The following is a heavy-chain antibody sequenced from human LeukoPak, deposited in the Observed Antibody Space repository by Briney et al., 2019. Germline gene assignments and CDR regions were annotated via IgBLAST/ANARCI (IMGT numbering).Heavy chain of an antibody. Sequence: PGGSLRLSCAASGFTFSRYWMSWVRQAPGKGLEWVANINQDGSEKHYVDSVKGRFTISRDNAKNSLFLQMNILRAEDTAVYYCARARIDYWDQGILVTVSS. J-gene: IGHJ4*02. CDR2: INQDGSEK. CDR3: ARARIDY. D-gene: IGHD1-14*01. V-gene: IGHV3-7*04. CDR1: GFTFSRYW.